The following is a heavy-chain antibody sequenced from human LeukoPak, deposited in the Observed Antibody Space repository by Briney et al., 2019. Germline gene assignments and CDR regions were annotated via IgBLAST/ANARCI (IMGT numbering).Heavy chain of an antibody. CDR3: AREAQVDYYGSGSLSYYYYGMDV. J-gene: IGHJ6*02. Sequence: ASVKVSCKASGYTFTSYGISWVRQAPGQGLEWMGWISAYNGNTNYAQKLQGRVTMTTDTSTCTAYMELRSLRSDDTAVYYCAREAQVDYYGSGSLSYYYYGMDVWGQGTTVTVSS. V-gene: IGHV1-18*01. CDR1: GYTFTSYG. CDR2: ISAYNGNT. D-gene: IGHD3-10*01.